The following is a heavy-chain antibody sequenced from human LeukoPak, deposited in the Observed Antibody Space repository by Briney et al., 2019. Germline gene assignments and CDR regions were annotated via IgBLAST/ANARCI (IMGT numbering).Heavy chain of an antibody. CDR1: GFTFSNAW. Sequence: GGSLGLSCAASGFTFSNAWMSWVRQAPGKGLEWVGRIKSKTDGGTTDYAAPVKGRFTISRDDSKNTLYLQMNSLKTEDTAVYYCTTDHRNDFWSSYYEPKTFDYWGQGTLVTVSS. D-gene: IGHD3-3*01. V-gene: IGHV3-15*01. CDR2: IKSKTDGGTT. CDR3: TTDHRNDFWSSYYEPKTFDY. J-gene: IGHJ4*02.